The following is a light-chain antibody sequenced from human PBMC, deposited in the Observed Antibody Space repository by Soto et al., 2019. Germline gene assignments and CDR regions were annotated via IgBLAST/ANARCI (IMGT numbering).Light chain of an antibody. J-gene: IGKJ1*01. Sequence: EIVMTQSPATLSVSPGEGATLSCRASQSVSSNLAWYQQKPGQAPRILIYGASTRATGIPARFSGSGSGTDFTLTISSLEPENSAVYYCQQNLGVHTFGQGTKVDIK. V-gene: IGKV3-15*01. CDR2: GAS. CDR1: QSVSSN. CDR3: QQNLGVHT.